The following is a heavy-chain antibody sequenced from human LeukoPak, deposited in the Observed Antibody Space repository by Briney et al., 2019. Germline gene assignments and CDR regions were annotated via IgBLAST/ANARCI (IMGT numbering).Heavy chain of an antibody. CDR1: GGSISSGSYY. D-gene: IGHD6-13*01. V-gene: IGHV4-61*02. CDR2: IYTSGST. Sequence: SETLSLTCTVSGGSISSGSYYWSWIRQPAGKGLEWIGRIYTSGSTNYNPSLKSRVTISVDKSKNQFSLKLSSVTAGDTAVYYWASVEAAGKSGGRADYWGQGTLVTVSS. CDR3: ASVEAAGKSGGRADY. J-gene: IGHJ4*02.